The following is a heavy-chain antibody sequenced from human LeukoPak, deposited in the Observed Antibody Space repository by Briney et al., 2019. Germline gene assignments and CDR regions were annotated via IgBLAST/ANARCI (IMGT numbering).Heavy chain of an antibody. CDR1: GYTFTGYY. CDR3: ARGYGRVGYYYMDV. J-gene: IGHJ6*03. Sequence: ASVKVSCKASGYTFTGYYMHWVRQAPGQGLEWMGWINPNSGGTNYAQKFQGRVTMTRDKSISTAYMELSRLRSDDTAVYYCARGYGRVGYYYMDVWGKGTTVTVSS. CDR2: INPNSGGT. V-gene: IGHV1-2*02. D-gene: IGHD1-14*01.